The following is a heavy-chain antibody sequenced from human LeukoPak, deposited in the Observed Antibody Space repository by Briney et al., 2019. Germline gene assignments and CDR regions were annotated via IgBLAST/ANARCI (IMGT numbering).Heavy chain of an antibody. CDR1: GFTFSSYA. D-gene: IGHD4-17*01. V-gene: IGHV3-30*04. J-gene: IGHJ4*02. CDR3: ARDRGDYGLDY. CDR2: ISYDGSNK. Sequence: GGSLRLSCAASGFTFSSYAMHWVRQAPGKGLEGGAVISYDGSNKYYADSVKGRFTISRDNSKNTLYLQMNSLRAEDTAVYYCARDRGDYGLDYWGQGTLVTVSS.